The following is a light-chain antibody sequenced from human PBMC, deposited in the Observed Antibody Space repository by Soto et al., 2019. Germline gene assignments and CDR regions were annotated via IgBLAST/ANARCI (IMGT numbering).Light chain of an antibody. CDR3: QSYDISLSGVV. CDR1: SSNIGADYN. CDR2: GNR. Sequence: QSVLTQPPSVSGAPGQRVTISCTGSSSNIGADYNVHWYQHLPRTAPKVLIYGNRHRPSGVPDRFSGSKSGTSASLAITGLQADDEADYYCQSYDISLSGVVFGGGTKVTVL. V-gene: IGLV1-40*01. J-gene: IGLJ2*01.